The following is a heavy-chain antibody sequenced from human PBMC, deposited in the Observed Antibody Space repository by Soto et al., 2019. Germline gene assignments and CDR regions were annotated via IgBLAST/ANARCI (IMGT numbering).Heavy chain of an antibody. J-gene: IGHJ4*01. CDR3: VKGNQLLRYYFEF. D-gene: IGHD2-15*01. V-gene: IGHV3-64D*06. Sequence: PGGSLRLSCSVSGFTFSNYAMHWVRQAPGKGLEYVSGITSDGDSTWHADSVKDRFTISRDNSKNTLFLQMSSLRVEDTAIYFCVKGNQLLRYYFEFWGPGTLVNVSS. CDR2: ITSDGDST. CDR1: GFTFSNYA.